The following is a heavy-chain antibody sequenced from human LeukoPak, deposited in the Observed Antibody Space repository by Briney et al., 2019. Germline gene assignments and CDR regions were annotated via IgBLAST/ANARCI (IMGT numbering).Heavy chain of an antibody. D-gene: IGHD2-21*02. CDR1: GFTFSSYS. CDR3: ARENIVVVTAIRDAFHI. Sequence: PGGSLRLSCAASGFTFSSYSMNWVRQAPGKGLEWVSYISSGSSTIYYADSVKGRFTISRDNAKNSLCLQMNSLRDEDMAVYYCARENIVVVTAIRDAFHIWGQGTMVTVSS. V-gene: IGHV3-48*02. CDR2: ISSGSSTI. J-gene: IGHJ3*02.